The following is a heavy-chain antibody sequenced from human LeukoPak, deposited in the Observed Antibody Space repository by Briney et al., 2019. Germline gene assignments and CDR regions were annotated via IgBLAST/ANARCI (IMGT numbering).Heavy chain of an antibody. D-gene: IGHD6-19*01. J-gene: IGHJ5*02. Sequence: GGSLRLSCAASGFTFSSYDMYWVRQAPGKGLDWVAFVRYDGSQKYYADSVKGRFTLSRDNSKNTLYLQMNSLRAEDTAVYYCARDVVYGSGWYNWFDPWGQGTLVTVSS. V-gene: IGHV3-30*02. CDR3: ARDVVYGSGWYNWFDP. CDR2: VRYDGSQK. CDR1: GFTFSSYD.